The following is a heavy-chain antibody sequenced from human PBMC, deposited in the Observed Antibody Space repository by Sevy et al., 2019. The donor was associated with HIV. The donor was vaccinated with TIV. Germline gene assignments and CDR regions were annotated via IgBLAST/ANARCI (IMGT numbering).Heavy chain of an antibody. J-gene: IGHJ4*02. CDR2: IKSKTDGGTT. V-gene: IGHV3-15*07. CDR3: TTERRSGWSMALDY. D-gene: IGHD6-19*01. Sequence: GGSLRLSCAASGFTFSNAWMNWVRQAPGKGLEWVGRIKSKTDGGTTDYAAPVKGRFTISRDDSKNTLYLQMNSLKTEDTAVYYCTTERRSGWSMALDYWGQGTLVTVSS. CDR1: GFTFSNAW.